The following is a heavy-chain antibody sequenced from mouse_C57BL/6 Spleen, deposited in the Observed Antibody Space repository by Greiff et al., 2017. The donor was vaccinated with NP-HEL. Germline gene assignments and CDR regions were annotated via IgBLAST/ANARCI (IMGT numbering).Heavy chain of an antibody. Sequence: QVHLPPPGTELVKPGAAGRLSWAASGYTFTSHWMHWVKQRPGQGLEWIGNINPSNGGTNYNEKFKSKATLTVDKSSSTAYMQLSSLTSEDSAVYYCASGYDYDVPWFAYWGQGTLVTVSA. J-gene: IGHJ3*01. CDR3: ASGYDYDVPWFAY. V-gene: IGHV1-53*01. CDR1: GYTFTSHW. D-gene: IGHD2-4*01. CDR2: INPSNGGT.